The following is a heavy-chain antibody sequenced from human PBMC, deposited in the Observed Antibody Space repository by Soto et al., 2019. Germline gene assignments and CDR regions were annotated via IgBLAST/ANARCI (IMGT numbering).Heavy chain of an antibody. J-gene: IGHJ4*02. CDR3: TTVIPPG. CDR1: GFTFNNAW. CDR2: IKSKTEGGTT. Sequence: GGSLRLSCVASGFTFNNAWMTWVRQAPGKGLEWVGRIKSKTEGGTTDYAAPVKGRFTLSRDDSKNTLYLQMNSLKTEDSAVYYCTTVIPPGCGQGTLVTVSS. V-gene: IGHV3-15*01.